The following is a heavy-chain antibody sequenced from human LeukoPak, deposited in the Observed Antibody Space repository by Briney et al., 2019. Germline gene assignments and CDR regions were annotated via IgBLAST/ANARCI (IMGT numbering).Heavy chain of an antibody. J-gene: IGHJ4*02. D-gene: IGHD2-15*01. CDR1: GYAFTSYA. Sequence: ASVKVSCKASGYAFTSYAMNWVRQAPGQGLEWMGWINTNTGNPMYAQGFTGRFVFSLDTSVSTAYLQISSLKAEDTAVYYCARDPGEVVAAPFDYWGQGTLVTVSS. CDR3: ARDPGEVVAAPFDY. CDR2: INTNTGNP. V-gene: IGHV7-4-1*02.